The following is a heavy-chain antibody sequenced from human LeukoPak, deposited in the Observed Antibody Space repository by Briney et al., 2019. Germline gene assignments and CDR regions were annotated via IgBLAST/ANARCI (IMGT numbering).Heavy chain of an antibody. D-gene: IGHD2-2*01. CDR2: IYPGDSDT. J-gene: IGHJ3*02. Sequence: GGSLRLSCKGSGYSFTSYWIGWVRQMPGKGLELMGIIYPGDSDTRYSPSFQGQVTISADKSISTAYLQWSSLKASDTAMYYCACPYLYCTSTSCYQGDAFDIWGQGTKVTVSS. CDR1: GYSFTSYW. V-gene: IGHV5-51*01. CDR3: ACPYLYCTSTSCYQGDAFDI.